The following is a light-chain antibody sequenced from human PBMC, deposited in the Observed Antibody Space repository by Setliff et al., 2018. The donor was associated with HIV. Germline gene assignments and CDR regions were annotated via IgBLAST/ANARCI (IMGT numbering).Light chain of an antibody. J-gene: IGLJ3*02. CDR3: YSSTTSSTWV. V-gene: IGLV2-14*03. Sequence: QSALTQPASVSGSPGQPITISCTGTSSDIGAYDYVSWYQQHPGKAPKLIIHDVSSRPSGVSYRFSGSKSDNTASLTISGLQAEDEADYYCYSSTTSSTWVFGGGTKVTVL. CDR2: DVS. CDR1: SSDIGAYDY.